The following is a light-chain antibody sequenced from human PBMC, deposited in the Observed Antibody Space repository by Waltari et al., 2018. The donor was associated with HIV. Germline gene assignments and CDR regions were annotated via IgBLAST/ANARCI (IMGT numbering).Light chain of an antibody. CDR2: MNN. Sequence: QSVLTQPPSASGTPGQTVIISCSGISSNIGNNDVTWYQHFPGVAPRLLVYMNNYRPSGVPDRFSGSRSGTSASLIIAGLQSEDEANYYCATWDDSLNGVFGGGTKLTVL. CDR3: ATWDDSLNGV. J-gene: IGLJ3*02. V-gene: IGLV1-44*01. CDR1: SSNIGNND.